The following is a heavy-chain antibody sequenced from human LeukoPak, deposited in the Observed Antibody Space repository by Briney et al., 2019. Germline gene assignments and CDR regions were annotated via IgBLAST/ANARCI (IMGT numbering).Heavy chain of an antibody. J-gene: IGHJ4*02. V-gene: IGHV1-2*02. CDR2: INPNSGGT. CDR1: GYTFTDYY. D-gene: IGHD4-17*01. Sequence: ASVKVSCKASGYTFTDYYMHWVRQVPGQGLEWMGWINPNSGGTNYAQKFQGRVTMTRDTSISTAYMELSSLRSDDTAVYYCARDRGVTTDLDYWGQGTLVTVSS. CDR3: ARDRGVTTDLDY.